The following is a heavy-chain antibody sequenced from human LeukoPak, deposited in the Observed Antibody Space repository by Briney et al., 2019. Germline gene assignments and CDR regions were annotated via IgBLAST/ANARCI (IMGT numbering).Heavy chain of an antibody. CDR1: GYSFTSYW. D-gene: IGHD1-1*01. CDR3: ARIGTGTTSYYYGMDV. Sequence: KCGESLKISCKGSGYSFTSYWIGWVRQMPGKGLEWMGIIYPGDSDTRYSPSFQGQVTISADKSISTAYLQWSSLKASDTAMYYCARIGTGTTSYYYGMDVWGQGTTVTVSS. V-gene: IGHV5-51*01. CDR2: IYPGDSDT. J-gene: IGHJ6*02.